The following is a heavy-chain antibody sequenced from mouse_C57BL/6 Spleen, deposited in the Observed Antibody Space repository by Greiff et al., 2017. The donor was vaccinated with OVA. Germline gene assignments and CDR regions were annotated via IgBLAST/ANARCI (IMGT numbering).Heavy chain of an antibody. CDR2: INPSSGYT. CDR3: ARTYGNYLYYFDY. D-gene: IGHD2-1*01. V-gene: IGHV1-7*01. J-gene: IGHJ2*01. CDR1: GYTFTSYW. Sequence: QVQLQQSGAELAKPGASVTLSCKASGYTFTSYWMHWVKQTPGQGLEWIGYINPSSGYTKYNQKFKDKATLTADKSSSTAYMQLSSLTYEDSAVYYCARTYGNYLYYFDYWGQGTTLTVSS.